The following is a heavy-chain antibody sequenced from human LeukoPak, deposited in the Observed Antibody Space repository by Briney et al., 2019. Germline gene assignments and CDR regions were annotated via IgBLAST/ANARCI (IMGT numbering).Heavy chain of an antibody. J-gene: IGHJ4*02. CDR3: ARHRREQQLELFDS. Sequence: SETLSLTCTVSGGSISSSDYYWGWIRQPPGEGLEWIGSISYSGATDHNPSLKSRVTISVDTSKNQFSLKLSFVTAAGTAVYYCARHRREQQLELFDSWGQGTLVTVSS. D-gene: IGHD6-13*01. CDR2: ISYSGAT. CDR1: GGSISSSDYY. V-gene: IGHV4-39*01.